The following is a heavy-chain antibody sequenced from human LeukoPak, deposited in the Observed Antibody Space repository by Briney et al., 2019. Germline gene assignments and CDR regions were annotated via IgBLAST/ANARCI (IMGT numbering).Heavy chain of an antibody. D-gene: IGHD1-14*01. V-gene: IGHV3-66*04. CDR1: GYTLTELS. CDR2: IYNSGST. J-gene: IGHJ4*02. Sequence: SCKVSGYTLTELSMHWVRQAPGKGLEWVAAIYNSGSTYYADSVKGRFTISRDNSKNTMYLQMNSLKGEDTAVYYCARRSNPPGRIDHWGQGTLVTVSS. CDR3: ARRSNPPGRIDH.